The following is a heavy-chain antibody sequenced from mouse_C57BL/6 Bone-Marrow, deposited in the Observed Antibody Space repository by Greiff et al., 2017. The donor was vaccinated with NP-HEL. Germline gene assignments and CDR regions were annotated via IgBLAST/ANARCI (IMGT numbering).Heavy chain of an antibody. D-gene: IGHD1-1*01. CDR3: ARDYYGSSYFDY. CDR2: ILPGSGNT. J-gene: IGHJ2*01. CDR1: GYTFTGNW. Sequence: VQLQQSGAELMKPGASVKLSCTATGYTFTGNWIEWVKQRPGHGLEWIGEILPGSGNTYYHERFKGKATFTADTSSNTAYMQLSSLTTEDSAIDYCARDYYGSSYFDYWGQGTTLTVSS. V-gene: IGHV1-9*01.